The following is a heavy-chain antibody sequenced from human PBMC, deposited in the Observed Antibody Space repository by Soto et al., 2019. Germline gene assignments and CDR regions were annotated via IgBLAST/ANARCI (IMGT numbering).Heavy chain of an antibody. CDR2: INPNSGGT. V-gene: IGHV1-2*04. D-gene: IGHD6-19*01. J-gene: IGHJ5*02. CDR1: GYTFTGYY. Sequence: ASVKVSCKASGYTFTGYYMHWVRQAPGQGLEWMGWINPNSGGTNYAQKFQGWVTMTRDTSISTAYMELSRLRADDTAVYYCARDCSSGFGSGAWFDPWGQGTLVTVSS. CDR3: ARDCSSGFGSGAWFDP.